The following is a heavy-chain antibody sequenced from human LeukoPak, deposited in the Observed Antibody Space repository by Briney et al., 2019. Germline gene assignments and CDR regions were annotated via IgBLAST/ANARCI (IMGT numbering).Heavy chain of an antibody. J-gene: IGHJ4*02. CDR3: ARQVTTAAPIDY. CDR2: IYPGDSDT. V-gene: IGHV5-51*01. CDR1: GYSSTTYW. D-gene: IGHD1-1*01. Sequence: GESLKISCKGSGYSSTTYWIGWVRQMPGKGLEWMGIIYPGDSDTRYSPSFQGQVTISADKSISTAYLQWSSLKASDTAIYYCARQVTTAAPIDYWGQGTLVTISS.